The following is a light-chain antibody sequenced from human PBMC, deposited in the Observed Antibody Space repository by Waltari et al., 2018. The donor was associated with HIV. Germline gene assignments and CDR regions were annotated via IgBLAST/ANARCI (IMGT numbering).Light chain of an antibody. CDR2: GSN. V-gene: IGLV1-40*01. Sequence: QSVLTQPPSVSGAPGQRVPISCTGTFSNIGALFDVHWYQHLPGTAPKLLIYGSNRRPSGVPDRFSGSASGTSASLAITGLQAEDEGDYYCQSFDSSLRDSTVVFGGGTRVTVL. J-gene: IGLJ2*01. CDR1: FSNIGALFD. CDR3: QSFDSSLRDSTVV.